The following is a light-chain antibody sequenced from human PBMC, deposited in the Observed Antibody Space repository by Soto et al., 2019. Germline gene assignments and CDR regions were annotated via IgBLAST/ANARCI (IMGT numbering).Light chain of an antibody. CDR3: SSYRSSSPVYV. V-gene: IGLV2-14*03. CDR2: DVT. J-gene: IGLJ1*01. Sequence: QSALTQPASVSGTPGQSITLSCTGTSSDVGGYNYVSWYQQHPGKAPKLLIYDVTNRPSGVSNRFSGSKSGNTASLTISGLQAEDEADYYYSSYRSSSPVYVFGPGTKLTVL. CDR1: SSDVGGYNY.